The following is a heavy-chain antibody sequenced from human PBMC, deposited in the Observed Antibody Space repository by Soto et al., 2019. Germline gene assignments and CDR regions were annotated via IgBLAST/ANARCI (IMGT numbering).Heavy chain of an antibody. CDR2: INPNSGGT. CDR1: GYTFTGYY. D-gene: IGHD1-26*01. V-gene: IGHV1-2*02. Sequence: ASVKVSCKASGYTFTGYYVHWVRQAPGQGLEWMGWINPNSGGTNYAQKFQGRVTMTRDTSISTAYMELSRLRSDDTAVYYCARDRYYSGSYGSWGQGTLVTVSS. J-gene: IGHJ4*02. CDR3: ARDRYYSGSYGS.